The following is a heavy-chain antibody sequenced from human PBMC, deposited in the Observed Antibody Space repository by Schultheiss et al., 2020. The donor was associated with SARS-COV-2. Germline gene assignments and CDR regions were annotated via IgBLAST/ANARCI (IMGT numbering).Heavy chain of an antibody. D-gene: IGHD2-21*02. CDR3: TRVTALSYMDV. CDR1: GFTFSGSA. J-gene: IGHJ6*03. V-gene: IGHV3-73*01. Sequence: GESLKISCAASGFTFSGSAMHWVRQAPGKGLEWVASIRSKATGYATAYAASMQGRFTISRDDSKSTAFLQMNSLRTDDTAVYYCTRVTALSYMDVWGKGTTVTVSS. CDR2: IRSKATGYAT.